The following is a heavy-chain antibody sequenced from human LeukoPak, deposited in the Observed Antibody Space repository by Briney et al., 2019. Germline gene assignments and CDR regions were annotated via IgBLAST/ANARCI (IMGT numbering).Heavy chain of an antibody. Sequence: ASVKVSCKASGGTFSSYAISWVRQAPGQGLEWMGGIIPIFGTANYAQKFQGRVTITTDESTSTAYMGLSSLRSEDTAVYYCASPYCSGGSCPTPKNWFDPWGQGTLVTVSS. CDR3: ASPYCSGGSCPTPKNWFDP. CDR1: GGTFSSYA. CDR2: IIPIFGTA. J-gene: IGHJ5*02. D-gene: IGHD2-15*01. V-gene: IGHV1-69*05.